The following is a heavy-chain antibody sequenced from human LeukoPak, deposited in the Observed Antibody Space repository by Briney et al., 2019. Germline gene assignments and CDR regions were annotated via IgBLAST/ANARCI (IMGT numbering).Heavy chain of an antibody. J-gene: IGHJ4*02. CDR2: INTSGNT. Sequence: SETLSLTCTVSTDSISSYYWTWIRQAAGKGLEWIGRINTSGNTHYNPSLRSRVTISVDTSKYQFSLKVNSVTAADTAVYFCARVRGYGDYFDYWGQGTLVTVSS. D-gene: IGHD5-12*01. V-gene: IGHV4-4*07. CDR3: ARVRGYGDYFDY. CDR1: TDSISSYY.